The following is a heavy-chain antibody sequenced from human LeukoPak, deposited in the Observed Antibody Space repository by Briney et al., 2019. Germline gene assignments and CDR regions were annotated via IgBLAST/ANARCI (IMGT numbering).Heavy chain of an antibody. J-gene: IGHJ6*02. V-gene: IGHV1-46*01. Sequence: ASVKVCCKASGYTFTRYYMHWVRQAPGQGLEWMGIINPSGGSTSYAQKFQGRVTMTRDTSTSTVYMELSSLRSEDTAVYYCARVCSSTSCINYYYGMDVWGQGTTVTVSS. CDR3: ARVCSSTSCINYYYGMDV. D-gene: IGHD2-2*01. CDR2: INPSGGST. CDR1: GYTFTRYY.